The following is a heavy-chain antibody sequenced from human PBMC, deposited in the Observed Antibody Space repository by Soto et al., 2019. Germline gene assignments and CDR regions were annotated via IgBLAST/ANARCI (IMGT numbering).Heavy chain of an antibody. V-gene: IGHV1-2*02. Sequence: GXSXKVSFTASGYTXSGFYMDWVRQAPGQGLEWMGWINPKSGGTKSAEKFQGRVTMTRDTYIITAYMELSRLKSEDTALYYCASAAVTGRAGLDFWGQGNQVTSPQ. J-gene: IGHJ4*02. CDR2: INPKSGGT. CDR3: ASAAVTGRAGLDF. CDR1: GYTXSGFY. D-gene: IGHD6-19*01.